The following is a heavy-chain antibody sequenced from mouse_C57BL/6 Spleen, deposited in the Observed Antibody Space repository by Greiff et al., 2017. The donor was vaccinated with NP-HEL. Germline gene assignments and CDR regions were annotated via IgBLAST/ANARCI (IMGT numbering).Heavy chain of an antibody. Sequence: QVQLQQPGAELVMPGASVKLSCKASGYTFTSYWMHWVKQRPGQGLEWIGEIDPSDSYTNYNQKFKGKSTLTVDKSSSTAYMQLSSLTSEDPAVYYCARWNSSGYYWGQGTTLTVSS. CDR1: GYTFTSYW. J-gene: IGHJ2*01. D-gene: IGHD3-2*02. V-gene: IGHV1-69*01. CDR3: ARWNSSGYY. CDR2: IDPSDSYT.